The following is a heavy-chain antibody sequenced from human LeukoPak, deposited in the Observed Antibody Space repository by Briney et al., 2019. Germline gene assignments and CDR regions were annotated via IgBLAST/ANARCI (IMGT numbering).Heavy chain of an antibody. V-gene: IGHV3-33*08. CDR1: GLTFSSYW. D-gene: IGHD3-22*01. J-gene: IGHJ4*02. CDR3: ARVRDDSSGYFPPYFYFDY. Sequence: GGSLRLSCGASGLTFSSYWMNWVRQAPGKGLEWVAVIWYDGSNKYYADSVKGRFTISRDNSKNTLYLQMNSLRGEDTAVYYCARVRDDSSGYFPPYFYFDYWGQGTLVTVSS. CDR2: IWYDGSNK.